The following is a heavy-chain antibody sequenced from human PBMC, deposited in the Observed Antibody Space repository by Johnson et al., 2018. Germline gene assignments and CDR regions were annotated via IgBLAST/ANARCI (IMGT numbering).Heavy chain of an antibody. V-gene: IGHV4-34*01. CDR2: INHRGRT. J-gene: IGHJ3*01. D-gene: IGHD3-22*01. CDR3: ASGGYYDRSAYYPDAFAV. Sequence: QVQLQQWGAGLLKPSETLSLTCAVYGGSFSGYYWSWIRQPPGKGLEWVGEINHRGRTNYHPSVKSRVTISVATSKNQFSLKLSSVTAADTAVYYWASGGYYDRSAYYPDAFAVWGHGTMVTVSS. CDR1: GGSFSGYY.